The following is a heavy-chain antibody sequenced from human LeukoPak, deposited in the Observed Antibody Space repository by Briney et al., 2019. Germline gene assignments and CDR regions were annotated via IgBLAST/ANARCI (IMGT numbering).Heavy chain of an antibody. CDR1: GFTFSSYG. CDR3: AKSSGYTSGPPYDY. D-gene: IGHD6-19*01. V-gene: IGHV3-30*02. J-gene: IGHJ4*02. CDR2: IRYDESYK. Sequence: GGSLRLSCAASGFTFSSYGMHWVRQAPGKGLEWVAFIRYDESYKYYADSVKGRFTISRGNSKNTLSLQMNSLRVEDTAVYYCAKSSGYTSGPPYDYWGQGTLVTVSS.